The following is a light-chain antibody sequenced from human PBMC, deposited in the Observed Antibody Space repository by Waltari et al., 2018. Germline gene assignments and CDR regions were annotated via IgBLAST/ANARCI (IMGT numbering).Light chain of an antibody. V-gene: IGLV2-11*01. Sequence: QSALTQPRSVSGSPGQSVTLSCTGTSRDVGGYNSVSWYQQHPGKAPKLMIYDVSNRPSGVPDRFSGSKSGNTASLTISGLQAEDEADYYCCSYAGSYTWVFGGGTKLTVL. CDR1: SRDVGGYNS. CDR2: DVS. J-gene: IGLJ3*02. CDR3: CSYAGSYTWV.